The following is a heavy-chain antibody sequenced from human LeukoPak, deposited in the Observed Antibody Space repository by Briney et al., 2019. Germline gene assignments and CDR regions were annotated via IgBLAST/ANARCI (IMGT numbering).Heavy chain of an antibody. V-gene: IGHV7-4-1*02. D-gene: IGHD3-22*01. CDR2: FNTNTGNT. Sequence: ASVKVSCKASGYTFTSYAMNWVRQAPGQGLEWMGWFNTNTGNTTYAQGFTGRFVFSLDTSVSTAYLQISSLKAEDTAVYYCARAYYYDSSGYYYVSSDWFDPWGQGTLVTVSS. CDR3: ARAYYYDSSGYYYVSSDWFDP. CDR1: GYTFTSYA. J-gene: IGHJ5*02.